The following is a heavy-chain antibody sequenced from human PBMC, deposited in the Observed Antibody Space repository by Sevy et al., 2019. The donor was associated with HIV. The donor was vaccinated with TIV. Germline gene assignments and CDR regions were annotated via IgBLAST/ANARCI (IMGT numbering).Heavy chain of an antibody. D-gene: IGHD5-12*01. J-gene: IGHJ5*02. V-gene: IGHV4-59*01. CDR1: GGAISVYY. Sequence: SETLSLTCTVSGGAISVYYWSWIRQPPGKELECIGYVYHTGSTNYNPSLKSRVTISVDTSNNQFSLKLTSVTPADTAVYYCARAPPVRSGDDSLNWFDPWGQGTLVTVSS. CDR3: ARAPPVRSGDDSLNWFDP. CDR2: VYHTGST.